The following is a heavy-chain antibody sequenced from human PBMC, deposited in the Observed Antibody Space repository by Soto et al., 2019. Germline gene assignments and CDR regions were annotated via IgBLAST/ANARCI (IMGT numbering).Heavy chain of an antibody. CDR2: IYYSGST. D-gene: IGHD3-3*01. V-gene: IGHV4-59*01. Sequence: PSETLSLTCTVSGGPISSYYWSWIRQPPGKGLEWIGYIYYSGSTNYNPSLKSRVTISVDTSKNQFSLKLSSVTAADTAVYYCARTDRRLDFWARIWSLGPFDPWGQGTLVTVSS. CDR1: GGPISSYY. J-gene: IGHJ5*02. CDR3: ARTDRRLDFWARIWSLGPFDP.